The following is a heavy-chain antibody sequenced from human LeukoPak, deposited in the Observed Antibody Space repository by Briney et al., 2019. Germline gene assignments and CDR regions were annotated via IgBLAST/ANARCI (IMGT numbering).Heavy chain of an antibody. V-gene: IGHV3-15*01. CDR1: GFTFSNAW. CDR2: IKSKTDGGTT. Sequence: GGSLRLSCAASGFTFSNAWMSWVRQAPGKGLEWVGRIKSKTDGGTTDYAAPVKGRFTISRDDSKNTLYLQMNSLRAEDTAVYYCAKDVAVAAIAQFDYWGQGTLVTVSS. D-gene: IGHD6-19*01. CDR3: AKDVAVAAIAQFDY. J-gene: IGHJ4*02.